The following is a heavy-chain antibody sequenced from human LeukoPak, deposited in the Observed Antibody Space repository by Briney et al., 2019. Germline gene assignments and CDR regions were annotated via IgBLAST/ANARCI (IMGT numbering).Heavy chain of an antibody. CDR2: ISDSGGTT. CDR1: GFTFRTYA. CDR3: AKSSDGSTSFDQ. V-gene: IGHV3-23*01. Sequence: PGGSLRLSCVASGFTFRTYAMSWVRQAPGKGLEWVSGISDSGGTTYYVDSVKGRFTISRDNSKNTLYLQINSLRAEDMALYYCAKSSDGSTSFDQWGQGTLVTASS. D-gene: IGHD2-2*01. J-gene: IGHJ4*02.